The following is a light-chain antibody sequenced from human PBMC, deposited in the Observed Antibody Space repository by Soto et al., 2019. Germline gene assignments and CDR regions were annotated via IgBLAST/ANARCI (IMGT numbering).Light chain of an antibody. CDR2: DAS. Sequence: DIQMTQSPSTLSPSVGDRVTITCRASQSISSWLAWYQQKPGKAPKLLNYDASILESGDPSRFSGRVSGTEFTHTISSLPPDDFATYSCQQYNRYWTFSQGTKVEIK. V-gene: IGKV1-5*01. CDR3: QQYNRYWT. J-gene: IGKJ1*01. CDR1: QSISSW.